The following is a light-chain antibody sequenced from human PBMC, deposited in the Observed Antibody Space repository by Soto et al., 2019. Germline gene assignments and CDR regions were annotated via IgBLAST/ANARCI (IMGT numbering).Light chain of an antibody. CDR1: TGTLTSGHF. V-gene: IGLV7-46*01. CDR2: DTS. Sequence: QSVVTQEPSLTVSPGGTVTLTCASSTGTLTSGHFPYWFQQKPGQAPRALIFDTSNRHSWTPARFSGSLLGGKAALTLSGAQPDDEADYYCLLYYDTIRIFGGGTKFTVL. CDR3: LLYYDTIRI. J-gene: IGLJ2*01.